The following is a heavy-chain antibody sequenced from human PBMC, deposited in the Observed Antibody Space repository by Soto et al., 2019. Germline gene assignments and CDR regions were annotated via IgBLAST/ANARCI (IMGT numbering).Heavy chain of an antibody. V-gene: IGHV4-31*03. CDR1: GGSISSGGYY. CDR2: IYYSGST. D-gene: IGHD3-22*01. J-gene: IGHJ4*02. Sequence: QVQLQESGPGLVKPSQTLSLTCTVSGGSISSGGYYWSWIRQHPGKGLEWIGYIYYSGSTYYNPSLKRRVTISVDTSRNEFSLKLSSVTAADTAVYYCARAGNGDYNDSSGYYDRYYFDYWGQGTLVTVSS. CDR3: ARAGNGDYNDSSGYYDRYYFDY.